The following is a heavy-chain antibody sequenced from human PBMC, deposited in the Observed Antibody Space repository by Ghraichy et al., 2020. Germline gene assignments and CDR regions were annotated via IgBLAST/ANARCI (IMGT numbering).Heavy chain of an antibody. V-gene: IGHV2-5*02. CDR3: ARRQYCSSSSCYFDR. J-gene: IGHJ5*02. CDR1: GFSFITSRVG. Sequence: SGPTLVKPTQTLTLTCTFSGFSFITSRVGVGWIRQPPGKALEWLALIYWDDEKNYRPSLKSRLTISRDLFKNQVVLTMTNMDPGDTATYFCARRQYCSSSSCYFDRWGQGTPVTVSP. CDR2: IYWDDEK. D-gene: IGHD2-2*01.